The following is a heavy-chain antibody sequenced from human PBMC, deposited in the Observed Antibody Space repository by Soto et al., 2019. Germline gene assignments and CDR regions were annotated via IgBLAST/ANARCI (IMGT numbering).Heavy chain of an antibody. D-gene: IGHD1-1*01. CDR2: IYWADDK. V-gene: IGHV2-5*02. J-gene: IGHJ5*02. CDR1: GFSLSTSGVG. Sequence: QITLKESGPTRVRPTQTLTLTCTFSGFSLSTSGVGVGWIRQPPGKALVWLAFIYWADDKRYSPSLRSSLTLTKDTSRNQVVLTRPHMDPVDTASYYCAHRAGLQSNWDGGCFDLWGLGTLVSISS. CDR3: AHRAGLQSNWDGGCFDL.